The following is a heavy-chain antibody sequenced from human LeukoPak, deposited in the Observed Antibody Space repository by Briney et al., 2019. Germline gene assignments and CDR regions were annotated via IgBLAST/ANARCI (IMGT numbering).Heavy chain of an antibody. Sequence: GESLKISCKGSGYMFTNYWIGWVRQMPGKGLEWMGIIYPADSDTRYSPSFQGQVTISADKSISTAYLQWSSLKASDTAMYYCARQERYSNYVWFDPWGQGTLVTVSS. D-gene: IGHD4-11*01. CDR3: ARQERYSNYVWFDP. CDR2: IYPADSDT. CDR1: GYMFTNYW. J-gene: IGHJ5*02. V-gene: IGHV5-51*01.